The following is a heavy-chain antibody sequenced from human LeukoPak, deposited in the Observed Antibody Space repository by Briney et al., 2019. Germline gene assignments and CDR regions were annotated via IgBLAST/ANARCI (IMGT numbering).Heavy chain of an antibody. CDR3: ASEDVDTGDF. V-gene: IGHV3-30*01. J-gene: IGHJ4*02. Sequence: PGGSLRLSCVAYGFTFTNAGIHWVRLAAGKGLEWVSFISHDGTNKYYSDSVDGRFTVSRLNSQNTVHLQMTDLRPDDTATYYCASEDVDTGDFWGQGTLVTVSS. CDR1: GFTFTNAG. CDR2: ISHDGTNK. D-gene: IGHD5-18*01.